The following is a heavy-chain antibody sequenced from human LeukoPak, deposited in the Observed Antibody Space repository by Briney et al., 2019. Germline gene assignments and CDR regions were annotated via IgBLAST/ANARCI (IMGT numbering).Heavy chain of an antibody. CDR3: AKRGYCSVASCSQTPYYFDY. CDR2: ISDNDENT. J-gene: IGHJ4*02. D-gene: IGHD2-15*01. V-gene: IGHV3-23*01. Sequence: GGSLRLSCAASGIYDMSWVRQAPGKGLDWVSSISDNDENTYYADSVKGRFTMSRDNSRNTLYLQVNNLRAEDTAVYYCAKRGYCSVASCSQTPYYFDYWGQGTLVTVSS. CDR1: GIYD.